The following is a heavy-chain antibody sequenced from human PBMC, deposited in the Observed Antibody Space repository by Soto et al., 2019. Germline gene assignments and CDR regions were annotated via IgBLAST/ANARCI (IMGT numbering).Heavy chain of an antibody. CDR1: GFTFTSYG. Sequence: GAPVKVSCKASGFTFTSYGISWVRQAPGQGVEWMGWISAYNWNTKYAQKLPGRGTRTTDTSTSTAYMELRSVTSDETAVYFCARARIAARHVDYWGQGTLVTVSS. CDR3: ARARIAARHVDY. V-gene: IGHV1-18*04. J-gene: IGHJ4*02. D-gene: IGHD6-6*01. CDR2: ISAYNWNT.